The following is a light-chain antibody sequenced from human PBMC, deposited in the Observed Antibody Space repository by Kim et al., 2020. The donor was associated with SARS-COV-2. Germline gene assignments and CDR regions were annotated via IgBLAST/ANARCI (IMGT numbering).Light chain of an antibody. V-gene: IGKV3D-7*01. CDR2: GAS. Sequence: PGERVTLSCRASQSVSSSYLTWYQQKPGQAPRLLIYGASTRATSIPARFSGSGSGTDFTLTISSLQPEDFAVYYCQQDYNLPVTFGQGTKLEI. J-gene: IGKJ2*01. CDR1: QSVSSSY. CDR3: QQDYNLPVT.